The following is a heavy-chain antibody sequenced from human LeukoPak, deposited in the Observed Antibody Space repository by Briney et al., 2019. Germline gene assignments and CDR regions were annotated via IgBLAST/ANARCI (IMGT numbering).Heavy chain of an antibody. D-gene: IGHD6-19*01. CDR3: ARGPGLAMGKGYFDY. CDR1: GFXFSTYA. Sequence: GGSLRLSCAASGFXFSTYAILWVRQAPGQGLEWVAVISYGGSNKYYADSVTGRFTISRDNSKNTLYLEVNSLRADDTAVYYCARGPGLAMGKGYFDYCGQGTLVTVSS. J-gene: IGHJ4*02. CDR2: ISYGGSNK. V-gene: IGHV3-30-3*01.